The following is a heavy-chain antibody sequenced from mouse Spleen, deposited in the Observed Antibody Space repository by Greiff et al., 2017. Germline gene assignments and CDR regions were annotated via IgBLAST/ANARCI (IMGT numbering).Heavy chain of an antibody. J-gene: IGHJ4*01. CDR3: ARRVTEGYYYAMYY. CDR2: INPYNGGT. Sequence: EVQLQQSGPVLVKPGASVKMSCKASGYTFTDYYMNWVKQSHGKSLEWIGVINPYNGGTSYNQKFKGKATLTVDKSSSTAYMELNSLTSEDSAVYYCARRVTEGYYYAMYYWGQGTSVTVSS. CDR1: GYTFTDYY. D-gene: IGHD2-2*01. V-gene: IGHV1-19*01.